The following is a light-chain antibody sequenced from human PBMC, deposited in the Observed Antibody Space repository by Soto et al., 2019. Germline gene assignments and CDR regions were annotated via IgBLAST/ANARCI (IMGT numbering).Light chain of an antibody. J-gene: IGKJ4*01. Sequence: DIVLTQSPGTLSLSPGERATLSCRASQSVSSSYLACYQQKPGQAPRLLIFGASSCAAGIPDRFSGSGSGTDFALTISRLEPEDVAVYYCQQYGSSPFTFGGGTKVEIK. CDR2: GAS. CDR1: QSVSSSY. CDR3: QQYGSSPFT. V-gene: IGKV3-20*01.